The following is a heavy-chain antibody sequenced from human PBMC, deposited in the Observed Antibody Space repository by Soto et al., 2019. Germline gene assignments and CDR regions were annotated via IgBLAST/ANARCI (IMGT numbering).Heavy chain of an antibody. D-gene: IGHD6-19*01. Sequence: EVQLLESGGGLVQPGGSLRLSCAASGFPFSTYAMSWVRQAPGKGLEWVSTISKSGGTTYYADSVKGRFNISRDNSKNTVFLQMNSLRAEDTAVYYCARGAWCDGWGQGTLVNISS. CDR2: ISKSGGTT. V-gene: IGHV3-23*01. CDR1: GFPFSTYA. CDR3: ARGAWCDG. J-gene: IGHJ4*02.